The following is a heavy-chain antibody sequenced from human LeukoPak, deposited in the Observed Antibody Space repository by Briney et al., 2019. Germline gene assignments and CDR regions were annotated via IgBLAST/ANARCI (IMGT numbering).Heavy chain of an antibody. CDR2: IYYSGST. V-gene: IGHV4-59*01. D-gene: IGHD3-22*01. J-gene: IGHJ4*02. Sequence: PSETLSLTCTVSGGSISSYYWSWIRQPPGKGLEWIGYIYYSGSTNYNPSLKSRATISVDTSKNQFSLKLSSVTAADTAVYYCARGESYYDRGPIYYFEYWGQGTLVMVSS. CDR1: GGSISSYY. CDR3: ARGESYYDRGPIYYFEY.